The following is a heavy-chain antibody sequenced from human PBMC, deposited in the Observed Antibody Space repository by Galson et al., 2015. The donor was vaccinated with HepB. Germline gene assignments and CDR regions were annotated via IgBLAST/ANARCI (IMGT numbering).Heavy chain of an antibody. J-gene: IGHJ6*02. V-gene: IGHV6-1*01. Sequence: CAISGDSVSSNYAVWNWIRQSPSRGLEGLGRTYYRSKWIYDYAESVKSRITITPDTSKNLVSLQLHSVTPADAAVYYCAYGVDVWGQGTTVTVSS. CDR2: TYYRSKWIY. CDR1: GDSVSSNYAV. CDR3: AYGVDV.